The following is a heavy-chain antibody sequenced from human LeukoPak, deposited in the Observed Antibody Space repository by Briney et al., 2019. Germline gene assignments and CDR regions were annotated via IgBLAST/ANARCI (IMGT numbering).Heavy chain of an antibody. CDR1: VGTFSSYA. CDR2: IIPIFGTT. Sequence: GASVKVSCKASVGTFSSYAISWVRQAPGQGLEWMGGIIPIFGTTNYAQKFQGRVKITADESTSTAYMQLSSLTSDDTAVYYCARDSRHYYDTSGYHHYFDYWGQGTLVTVSS. J-gene: IGHJ4*02. D-gene: IGHD3-22*01. V-gene: IGHV1-69*01. CDR3: ARDSRHYYDTSGYHHYFDY.